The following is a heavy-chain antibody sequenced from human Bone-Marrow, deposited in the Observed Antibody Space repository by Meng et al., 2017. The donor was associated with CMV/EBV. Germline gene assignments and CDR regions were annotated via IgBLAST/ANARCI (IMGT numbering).Heavy chain of an antibody. J-gene: IGHJ3*01. D-gene: IGHD2-15*01. CDR1: GFTFSSYW. CDR3: ARDVPHSGRGGFEF. V-gene: IGHV3-74*01. CDR2: INSDGSST. Sequence: GESLKISCAASGFTFSSYWMHWVRQAPGKGLVWVSRINSDGSSTSYADSVKGRFTISRDNAKNTLYLQMNSLRAEDTAVYYCARDVPHSGRGGFEFWGQGTMVTVSS.